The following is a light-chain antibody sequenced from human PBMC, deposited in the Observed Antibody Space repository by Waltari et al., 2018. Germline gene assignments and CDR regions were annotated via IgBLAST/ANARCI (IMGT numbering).Light chain of an antibody. Sequence: DTVMTQSPDSLAVSLGERATINCRSSQSLLYSSNKENYLAWFQQRPGQPPKLLIYWASTRESGVPDRFSGSGSGTDFTLTISSLQAEDVAIYYCQQYYNTPYTFGQGTKVEIK. V-gene: IGKV4-1*01. CDR3: QQYYNTPYT. CDR2: WAS. CDR1: QSLLYSSNKENY. J-gene: IGKJ2*01.